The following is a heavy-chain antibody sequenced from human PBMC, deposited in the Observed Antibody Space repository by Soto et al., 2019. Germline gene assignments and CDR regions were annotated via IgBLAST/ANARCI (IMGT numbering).Heavy chain of an antibody. V-gene: IGHV3-11*01. CDR3: ARVVRVGAMIY. CDR1: GFSFSDYY. Sequence: LRLSCAASGFSFSDYYMSWIRQAPGKGLEWLAYISSSADTIYYADSVKGRFSISRDNAKNTLYLQMNSLRAEDTAVYYCARVVRVGAMIYWGQGTLVSVSS. CDR2: ISSSADTI. J-gene: IGHJ4*02. D-gene: IGHD1-26*01.